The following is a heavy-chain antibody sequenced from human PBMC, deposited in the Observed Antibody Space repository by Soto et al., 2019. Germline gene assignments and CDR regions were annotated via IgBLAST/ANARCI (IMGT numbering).Heavy chain of an antibody. V-gene: IGHV3-23*01. Sequence: PGGSLRLSCAASGFRFGSYALSWVRQAPGKGLEWVSTISGSDGKTFYADSVKGRFSISRDTSQNTLYLQMNSLRADDTAIYYCARWSYLDYWGQGTRVTVSS. CDR2: ISGSDGKT. D-gene: IGHD3-3*01. J-gene: IGHJ4*02. CDR1: GFRFGSYA. CDR3: ARWSYLDY.